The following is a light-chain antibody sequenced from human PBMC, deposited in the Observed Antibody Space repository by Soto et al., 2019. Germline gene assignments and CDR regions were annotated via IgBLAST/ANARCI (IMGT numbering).Light chain of an antibody. CDR1: QTVNSNY. Sequence: EIVLTQSPGTLSLSPGERGTLSCMASQTVNSNYLAWYQRKPGQAPRLLIYGASNRATDIPHRFSGSGSGTVLTLTITRLEPEVFAVYYCQQYGSSPPTFGQGTKVEIK. CDR3: QQYGSSPPT. V-gene: IGKV3-20*01. CDR2: GAS. J-gene: IGKJ1*01.